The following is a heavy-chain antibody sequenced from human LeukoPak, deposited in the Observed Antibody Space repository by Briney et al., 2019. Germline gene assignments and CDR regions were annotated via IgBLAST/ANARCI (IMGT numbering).Heavy chain of an antibody. J-gene: IGHJ4*02. CDR3: ARDSNYDFWSGYQYPSDY. Sequence: GGSLRLSSAASGFTFRSYWISRVPQAPGQGLMWLANLNLSGSEKYYVDSVKGRFTITRDNAKNSLYLQMNSLRAEDTAVYYCARDSNYDFWSGYQYPSDYWGQGTPVTVSS. CDR1: GFTFRSYW. V-gene: IGHV3-7*01. CDR2: LNLSGSEK. D-gene: IGHD3-3*01.